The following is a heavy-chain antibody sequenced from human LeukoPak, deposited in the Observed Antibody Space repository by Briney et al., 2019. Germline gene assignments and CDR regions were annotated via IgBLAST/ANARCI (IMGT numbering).Heavy chain of an antibody. D-gene: IGHD3-3*01. CDR2: IDTNTGNP. Sequence: ASVKVSCKASGYTFTNYTINWVRLAPGQGLEWMGWIDTNTGNPTYAQGFTGRFVFSLDTSVSTAYLQISSLKAEDTAVYYCARDARRRGRFLEWLPAYGMDVWGQGTTVTVSS. J-gene: IGHJ6*02. V-gene: IGHV7-4-1*02. CDR3: ARDARRRGRFLEWLPAYGMDV. CDR1: GYTFTNYT.